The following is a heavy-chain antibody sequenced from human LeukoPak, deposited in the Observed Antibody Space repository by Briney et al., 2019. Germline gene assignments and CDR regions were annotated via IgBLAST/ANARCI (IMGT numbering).Heavy chain of an antibody. CDR1: GYTFTGYY. Sequence: GASVKVSCKASGYTFTGYYMHWVRQAPGQGLEWMGWINPNSGGTNYAQKFQGRVTMTRDTSISTAYMELSRLRSDDTAVYYCARGSLDMVRGVIPRVAAFDIWGQGTMVTVSS. J-gene: IGHJ3*02. CDR3: ARGSLDMVRGVIPRVAAFDI. CDR2: INPNSGGT. D-gene: IGHD3-10*01. V-gene: IGHV1-2*02.